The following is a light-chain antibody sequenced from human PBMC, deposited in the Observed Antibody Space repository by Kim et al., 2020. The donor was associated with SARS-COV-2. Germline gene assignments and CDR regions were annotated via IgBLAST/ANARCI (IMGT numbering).Light chain of an antibody. V-gene: IGLV3-1*01. CDR1: KLGHKY. J-gene: IGLJ2*01. CDR2: QNT. CDR3: QAWDSRIVV. Sequence: SVSPGQTANITCSGDKLGHKYASWYQQKPGQAPVLVIYQNTKRPSGIPERFSGSNSGNTATLTIGGTQAMDEADYYCQAWDSRIVVFGGGTQLTVL.